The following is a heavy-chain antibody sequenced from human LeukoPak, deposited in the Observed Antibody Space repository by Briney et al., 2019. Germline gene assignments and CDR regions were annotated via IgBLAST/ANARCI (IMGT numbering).Heavy chain of an antibody. J-gene: IGHJ4*02. CDR1: GFTFFSYE. D-gene: IGHD6-13*01. CDR3: AKGPGYSSSCPDY. Sequence: GGSLRLSCAASGFTFFSYEMNWVRQAPGKGLEWVSYISSSGSTIYYADSVKGRFTISRDNAKNSLYLQMNSLRAEDTAVYYCAKGPGYSSSCPDYWGQGTLVTVSS. CDR2: ISSSGSTI. V-gene: IGHV3-48*03.